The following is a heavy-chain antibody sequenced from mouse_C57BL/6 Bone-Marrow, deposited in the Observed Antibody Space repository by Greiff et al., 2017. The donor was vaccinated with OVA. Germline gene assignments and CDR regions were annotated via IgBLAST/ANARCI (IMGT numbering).Heavy chain of an antibody. J-gene: IGHJ3*01. V-gene: IGHV3-6*01. D-gene: IGHD2-12*01. Sequence: EVQLQESGPGLVKPSQSLSLTCSVTGYSITSGYYWYWIRQFPGNKLEWVGYISYDGSNNYNPSFKNRISMTSDKSKNQFFLKLNSVTTEDTATYYCAREGDSYFTFAYWGQGTLVTVSA. CDR3: AREGDSYFTFAY. CDR2: ISYDGSN. CDR1: GYSITSGYY.